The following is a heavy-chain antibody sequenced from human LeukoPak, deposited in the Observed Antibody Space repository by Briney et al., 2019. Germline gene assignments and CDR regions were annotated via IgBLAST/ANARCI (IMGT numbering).Heavy chain of an antibody. CDR1: GFTSTDYA. D-gene: IGHD3-10*01. V-gene: IGHV3-23*01. J-gene: IGHJ3*02. Sequence: GGSLRLSCAASGFTSTDYAMNWVRQAPGKGLDWVSAISISGGSTYYADSVRGRFTISRDKSKNTLYLQMNSLRAEDTAVYYCAKVEYGSGSYGTFDMWGLGTMVTVSS. CDR3: AKVEYGSGSYGTFDM. CDR2: ISISGGST.